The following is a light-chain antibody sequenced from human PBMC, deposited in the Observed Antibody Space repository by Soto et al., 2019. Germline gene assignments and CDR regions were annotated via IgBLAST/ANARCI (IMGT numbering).Light chain of an antibody. V-gene: IGKV2-28*01. CDR3: MQALEIPLT. CDR2: LTS. J-gene: IGKJ4*01. Sequence: DVVLIQSPLSLPVTPGEAASISCRSSQSLLHSNGYNYLDWYVXKQGQSPQVXIYLTSNRASGVPDRFSGSGSGTDFTMKISRVGAEDVGLYDCMQALEIPLTFGGGTKVDI. CDR1: QSLLHSNGYNY.